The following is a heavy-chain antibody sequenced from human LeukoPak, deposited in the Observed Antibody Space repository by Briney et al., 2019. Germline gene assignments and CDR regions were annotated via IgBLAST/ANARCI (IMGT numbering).Heavy chain of an antibody. CDR3: TRGIAARHDAFDI. D-gene: IGHD6-6*01. J-gene: IGHJ3*02. CDR1: GFTFGDYA. Sequence: GGSLRLSCTASGFTFGDYAMSWVRQAPGKGLEWVGSIRSKAYGGTTEYAASVKGRFTISRDDSKSIAYLQMNSLKTEDTAVYYCTRGIAARHDAFDIWGQGTMVTVSS. V-gene: IGHV3-49*04. CDR2: IRSKAYGGTT.